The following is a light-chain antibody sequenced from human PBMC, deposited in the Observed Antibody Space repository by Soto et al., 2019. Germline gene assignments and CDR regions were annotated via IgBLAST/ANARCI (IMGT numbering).Light chain of an antibody. J-gene: IGKJ3*01. V-gene: IGKV1-16*01. CDR3: LQYYRYPRT. Sequence: DVQLPRSPSSLWECVGEGESIPCRASQGSTDHLSWFQQKPGKAPKALIYGASRLHSQTPSRFTGSGSRTAFTLTITSLQPEAFATYYCLQYYRYPRTFSPGTKVDIK. CDR2: GAS. CDR1: QGSTDH.